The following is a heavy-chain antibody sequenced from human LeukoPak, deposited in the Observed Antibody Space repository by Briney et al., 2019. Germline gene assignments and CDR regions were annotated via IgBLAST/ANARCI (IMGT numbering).Heavy chain of an antibody. CDR1: GGSISSYY. Sequence: SETLSLTCTVSGGSISSYYWSWIRQPPGKGLEWIGYIYYSGSTNYNPSLKSRVTISVDTSKNQFSLKLSSVTAADTAVYYCARHYGDGFDYWGQGTLVTVSS. D-gene: IGHD4-17*01. CDR2: IYYSGST. CDR3: ARHYGDGFDY. V-gene: IGHV4-59*01. J-gene: IGHJ4*02.